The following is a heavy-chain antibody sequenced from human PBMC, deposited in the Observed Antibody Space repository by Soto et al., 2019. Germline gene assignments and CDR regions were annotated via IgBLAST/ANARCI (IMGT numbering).Heavy chain of an antibody. Sequence: QVQLVQSGAEVRKPGSSVKVSCQASGGTFSNSTVTWVRQAPVHGLEWMGRLIPILGLANYAQKFRGRLTITADKSTTTAYMDLRSLRSEDTAIYYCARFKLGDDYWGQGTLVTVSS. J-gene: IGHJ4*02. CDR1: GGTFSNST. D-gene: IGHD5-12*01. V-gene: IGHV1-69*02. CDR3: ARFKLGDDY. CDR2: LIPILGLA.